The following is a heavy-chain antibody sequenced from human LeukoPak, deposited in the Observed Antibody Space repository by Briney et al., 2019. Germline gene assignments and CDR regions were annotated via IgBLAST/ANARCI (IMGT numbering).Heavy chain of an antibody. J-gene: IGHJ6*02. V-gene: IGHV4-34*09. CDR2: IYYSGSS. CDR3: ARVDYYYYAMDV. Sequence: SETLSLTCAVYGGSFSGYYWSWIRQPPGKGLEWIGNIYYSGSSNYNPSLKSRLTISVDTSKNQFSLKLSPVTAADTAVYYCARVDYYYYAMDVWGQGTTVTVSS. CDR1: GGSFSGYY.